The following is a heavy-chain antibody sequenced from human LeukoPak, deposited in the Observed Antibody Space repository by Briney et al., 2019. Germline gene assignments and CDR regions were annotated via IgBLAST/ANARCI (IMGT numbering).Heavy chain of an antibody. CDR3: ARDGRRYYDSSGYLDY. J-gene: IGHJ4*02. Sequence: GGSLRLSCAASGFTFSSNYMSWVRQAPGKGLEGVSVIYSGGSTYYADSVKGRFTISRDNSKNTLYLQMNSLRAEDTAVYYCARDGRRYYDSSGYLDYWGQGTLVTVSS. CDR2: IYSGGST. V-gene: IGHV3-66*01. CDR1: GFTFSSNY. D-gene: IGHD3-22*01.